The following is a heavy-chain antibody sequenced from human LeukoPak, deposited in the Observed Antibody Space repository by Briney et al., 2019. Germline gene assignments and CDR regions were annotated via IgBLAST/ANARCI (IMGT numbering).Heavy chain of an antibody. CDR3: ARKDPGYSGYSDFDY. D-gene: IGHD5-12*01. J-gene: IGHJ4*02. Sequence: ASETLSLTCTVSGYSISSGYYWGWIRQPPGKGLEWIGNIYHSGSTYYNPSLKSRVTISLDTSKNQFSLKLSSVTAADTAIYYCARKDPGYSGYSDFDYWGQGTLVTVSP. CDR1: GYSISSGYY. V-gene: IGHV4-38-2*02. CDR2: IYHSGST.